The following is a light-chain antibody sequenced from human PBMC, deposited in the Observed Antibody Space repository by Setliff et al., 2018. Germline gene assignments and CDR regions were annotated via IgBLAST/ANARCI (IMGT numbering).Light chain of an antibody. CDR3: SSYTRSSTSV. CDR1: SSDIGGYNY. V-gene: IGLV2-8*01. Sequence: QSVLTQPPSASESPGQSVTISCTGTSSDIGGYNYVSWYQQHPGKAPKLMIYEVNKRPSGVPDRFSGSKPGNTASLTVYGRAAEDEADYYCSSYTRSSTSVFGTGTKVTVL. J-gene: IGLJ1*01. CDR2: EVN.